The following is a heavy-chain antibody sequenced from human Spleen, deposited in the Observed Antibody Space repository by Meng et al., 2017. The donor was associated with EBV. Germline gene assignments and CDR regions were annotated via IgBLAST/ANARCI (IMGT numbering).Heavy chain of an antibody. V-gene: IGHV3-11*01. D-gene: IGHD2-2*01. CDR1: GFIFSDYY. CDR3: ARDGEAWTTSCFDY. CDR2: ISSSGDI. Sequence: RVVGSGWGLVKPGGFLRLFCAASGFIFSDYYMGWIRQAPGKGLEWVSYISSSGDIFYADSVKGRFTISRDNAKNSLFLQMNSLRAEDTAVYYCARDGEAWTTSCFDYWGQGTLVTVSS. J-gene: IGHJ4*02.